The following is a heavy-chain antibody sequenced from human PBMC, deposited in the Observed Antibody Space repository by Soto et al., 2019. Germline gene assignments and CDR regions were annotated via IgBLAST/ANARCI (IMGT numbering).Heavy chain of an antibody. CDR3: ARDTGDGTFDF. J-gene: IGHJ4*02. D-gene: IGHD7-27*01. Sequence: QVHLVQSGAEVRKPGASVKVSCKASGYTFSSYAMHWVRQAPGQRLEWMGWIYAGYGNTKSSQKFQDRVTISRDTSASTAYMELTSLRSEDTAVYYCARDTGDGTFDFWGQGTLVTVSS. CDR2: IYAGYGNT. V-gene: IGHV1-3*01. CDR1: GYTFSSYA.